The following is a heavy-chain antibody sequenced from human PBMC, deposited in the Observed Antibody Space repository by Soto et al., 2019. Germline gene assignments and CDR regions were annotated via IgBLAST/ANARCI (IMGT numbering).Heavy chain of an antibody. Sequence: GASVKVSCKASGYTFTSYAMHWVRQAPGQRLEWMGWINAGNGNTKYSQKFQGRFTISRDNAKNSVFLHLNSLRAEDTAVYYCARDNDGAQFASSYNDLWGQGTLVTVSS. V-gene: IGHV1-3*01. J-gene: IGHJ5*02. CDR1: GYTFTSYA. CDR3: ARDNDGAQFASSYNDL. D-gene: IGHD6-6*01. CDR2: INAGNGNT.